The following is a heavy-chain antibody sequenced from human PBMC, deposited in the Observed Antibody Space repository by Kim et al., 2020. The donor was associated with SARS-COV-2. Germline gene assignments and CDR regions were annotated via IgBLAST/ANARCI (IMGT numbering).Heavy chain of an antibody. CDR3: ARIPPVSGGYYFDY. CDR1: GFSLSTSGMC. D-gene: IGHD6-19*01. CDR2: IDWDDDK. V-gene: IGHV2-70*11. Sequence: SGPTLVNPTQTLTLTCTFSGFSLSTSGMCVSWIRQPPGKALEWLARIDWDDDKYYSTSLKTRLTISKDTSKNQVVLTMTNMDPVDTTTYYCARIPPVSGGYYFDYWGQRNLVTVSS. J-gene: IGHJ4*02.